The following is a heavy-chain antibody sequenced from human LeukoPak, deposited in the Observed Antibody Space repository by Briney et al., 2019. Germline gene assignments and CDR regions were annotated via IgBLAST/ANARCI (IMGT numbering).Heavy chain of an antibody. CDR3: ARKGRIAAPNWFDP. CDR1: GYTFTGYY. V-gene: IGHV1-2*02. J-gene: IGHJ5*02. Sequence: ASVTVSFKASGYTFTGYYMHWVRQPPAQGLGRMGLINPNSGGTNYAHTFQDRVTITRDTSISTAYIELSRLSTGATTVYYCARKGRIAAPNWFDPWGQGTLVTVSS. CDR2: INPNSGGT. D-gene: IGHD6-13*01.